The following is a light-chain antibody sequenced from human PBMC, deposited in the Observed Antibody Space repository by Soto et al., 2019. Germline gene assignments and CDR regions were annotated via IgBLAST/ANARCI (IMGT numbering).Light chain of an antibody. J-gene: IGKJ1*01. V-gene: IGKV1-27*01. CDR3: QKYNSPPPWT. Sequence: DIQMTQSPSSLSASVGDRVTITCRASQVISNFLAWYQQKPGKIPKLLIYAASTLQSGVPSRFSGSGSGTDFTLTISSLQPEDVATYYCQKYNSPPPWTFGQGTKVEIK. CDR2: AAS. CDR1: QVISNF.